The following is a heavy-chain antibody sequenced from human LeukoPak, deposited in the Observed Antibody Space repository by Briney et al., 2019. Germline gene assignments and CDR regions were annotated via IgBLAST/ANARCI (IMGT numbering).Heavy chain of an antibody. J-gene: IGHJ3*02. Sequence: GGSLRLSCAASGVTFSSYSMNWGRQAPGKGLGWVSSISSSSSYIYYEDSVKGRFNIYRDNAKNSLYLQMNSLRAEDTAVYYCARDLRISDAFDIWGQGTMVTVSS. V-gene: IGHV3-21*01. D-gene: IGHD3-3*02. CDR3: ARDLRISDAFDI. CDR1: GVTFSSYS. CDR2: ISSSSSYI.